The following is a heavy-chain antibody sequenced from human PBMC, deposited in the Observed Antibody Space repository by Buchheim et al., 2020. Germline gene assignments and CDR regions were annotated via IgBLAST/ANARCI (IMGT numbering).Heavy chain of an antibody. D-gene: IGHD6-13*01. CDR2: IYYSGST. Sequence: QVQLQESGPGLVKPSETLSLSCTVSGGSVSSASYYWSWIRQPPGKGLEWIAYIYYSGSTNYNPSLKSRVTISVDTSKNQFPLNLSSVTTADTAVYYCARMHSSNWFDTWGQGT. V-gene: IGHV4-61*01. J-gene: IGHJ5*02. CDR1: GGSVSSASYY. CDR3: ARMHSSNWFDT.